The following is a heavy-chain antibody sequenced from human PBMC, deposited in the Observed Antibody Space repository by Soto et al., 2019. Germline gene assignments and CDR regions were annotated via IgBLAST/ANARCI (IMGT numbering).Heavy chain of an antibody. J-gene: IGHJ6*01. CDR3: ARGGLGSSYGMDV. Sequence: EVQLVESGGGLVQPGGSLRLSCAASGFTLSTYWMHWVRQGPGRGLVWVSRIISDGRSTNYADSVKGRFTISRDNARNTVFLQMNSLRVEDTAVYYCARGGLGSSYGMDVW. D-gene: IGHD1-26*01. V-gene: IGHV3-74*01. CDR1: GFTLSTYW. CDR2: IISDGRST.